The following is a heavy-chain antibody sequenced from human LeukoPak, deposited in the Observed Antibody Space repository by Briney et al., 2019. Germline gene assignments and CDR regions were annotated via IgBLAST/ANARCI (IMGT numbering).Heavy chain of an antibody. J-gene: IGHJ4*02. CDR1: GFTFSSYS. D-gene: IGHD4-17*01. Sequence: GSLRLSCAASGFTFSSYSMNWVRQAPGKGLEWVSSISSSSSYIYYADSVKGRFTISRDNAKNSLYLQMNSLRAEDTAVYYCARDPDYGDYFDYWGQGTLVTVSS. CDR3: ARDPDYGDYFDY. CDR2: ISSSSSYI. V-gene: IGHV3-21*01.